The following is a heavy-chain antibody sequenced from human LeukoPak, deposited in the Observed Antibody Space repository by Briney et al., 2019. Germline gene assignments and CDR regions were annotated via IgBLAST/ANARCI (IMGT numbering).Heavy chain of an antibody. CDR2: IYYSGSI. D-gene: IGHD2-8*01. CDR1: GGSISSSSNY. V-gene: IGHV4-39*01. Sequence: NPSETLSLTCTVSGGSISSSSNYWGWIRQPPGKGLEWIGSIYYSGSIYYNPSLKSRVTVFVDTSRNQFSLKLSSVTAADTAVYYCARAMYGPRCYFDYWGQGTLVTVSS. J-gene: IGHJ4*02. CDR3: ARAMYGPRCYFDY.